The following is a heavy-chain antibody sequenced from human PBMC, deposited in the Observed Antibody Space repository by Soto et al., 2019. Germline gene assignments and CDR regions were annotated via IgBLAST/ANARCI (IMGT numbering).Heavy chain of an antibody. J-gene: IGHJ4*02. CDR1: GFTFSSYS. V-gene: IGHV3-21*01. Sequence: GGSLRLSCAASGFTFSSYSMNWVRQAPGKGLEWVSFISSSSSYIYYADSMKGRFTVSRDNAKDSLYLQMNSLRAEDTAVYYCARDPFPLVDCGSTSCYGPFDYWGQGTLVTVSS. D-gene: IGHD2-2*01. CDR2: ISSSSSYI. CDR3: ARDPFPLVDCGSTSCYGPFDY.